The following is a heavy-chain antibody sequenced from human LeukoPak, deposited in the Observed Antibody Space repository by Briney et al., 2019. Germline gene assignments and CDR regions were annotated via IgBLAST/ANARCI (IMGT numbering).Heavy chain of an antibody. CDR2: ISYSETT. Sequence: LSETLSLTCTVSGGSISSFYWSWIRQPPGKGLEYIGYISYSETTSYNPSLKSRVTISVDTSKNQFSLKLTSVTAADTAVYYCARDKGLPQAFDIWGQGTMVTVSS. J-gene: IGHJ3*02. CDR1: GGSISSFY. D-gene: IGHD5/OR15-5a*01. V-gene: IGHV4-59*01. CDR3: ARDKGLPQAFDI.